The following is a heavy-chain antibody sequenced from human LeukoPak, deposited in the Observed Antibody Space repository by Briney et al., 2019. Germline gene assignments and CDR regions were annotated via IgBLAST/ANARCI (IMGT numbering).Heavy chain of an antibody. CDR1: GDSISSGSYY. V-gene: IGHV4-61*02. CDR2: IYTSGST. J-gene: IGHJ4*02. CDR3: ASHSSMEWRLYDY. D-gene: IGHD3-3*01. Sequence: SETLSLTCTVSGDSISSGSYYWSWIRQPAGKGLEWIGRIYTSGSTNYNPSLKSRVTISVDTSKNQFSLKLSSVTAADTAVYYCASHSSMEWRLYDYWGQGTLVTVSS.